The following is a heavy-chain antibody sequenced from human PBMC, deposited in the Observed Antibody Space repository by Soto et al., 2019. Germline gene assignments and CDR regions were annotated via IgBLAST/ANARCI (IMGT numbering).Heavy chain of an antibody. CDR1: GVSLSSYS. V-gene: IGHV3-48*01. CDR3: ARESESRFPDAFDI. CDR2: ISSSSSTI. J-gene: IGHJ3*02. D-gene: IGHD3-3*01. Sequence: HPWWSLELSCAASGVSLSSYSVNGVLQATGKGLEWVSYISSSSSTIYYADSVKGRFTISRDNAKNSLYLQMNSLRAEDTAVYYCARESESRFPDAFDIWGQGTMVTVSS.